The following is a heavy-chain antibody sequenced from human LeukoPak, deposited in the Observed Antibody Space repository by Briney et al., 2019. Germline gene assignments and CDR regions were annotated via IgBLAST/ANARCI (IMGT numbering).Heavy chain of an antibody. D-gene: IGHD3-22*01. CDR1: GFTLSSYA. J-gene: IGHJ4*02. CDR3: AKKPSSYYYDSSGYYFFDY. Sequence: GGSLRLSCAASGFTLSSYAMSWVRQAPGKGLEWVSAISGSGGSTYYADSVKGRFTISRDNSKNTLYLQMNSLRAEDTAVYYCAKKPSSYYYDSSGYYFFDYWGQGTLVTVSS. V-gene: IGHV3-23*01. CDR2: ISGSGGST.